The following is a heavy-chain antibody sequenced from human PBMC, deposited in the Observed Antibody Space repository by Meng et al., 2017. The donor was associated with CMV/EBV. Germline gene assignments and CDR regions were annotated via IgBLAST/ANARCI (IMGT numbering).Heavy chain of an antibody. Sequence: YAISWVRQAPGQGLEWMGGIIPNFGTANYAQKFQGRVTITTDESTSTAYMELSSLRSEDTAVYYCARADIVVVVAATRDYYYGMDVWGQGTTVTVSS. CDR2: IIPNFGTA. D-gene: IGHD2-15*01. J-gene: IGHJ6*02. CDR3: ARADIVVVVAATRDYYYGMDV. CDR1: YA. V-gene: IGHV1-69*05.